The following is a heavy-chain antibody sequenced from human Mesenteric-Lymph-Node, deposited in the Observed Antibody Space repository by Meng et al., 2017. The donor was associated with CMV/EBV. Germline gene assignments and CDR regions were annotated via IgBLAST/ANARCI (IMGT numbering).Heavy chain of an antibody. Sequence: GESLKISCAASGFTFSNNPMHWVRQAPGRGLEYVSAISGDGSSTYYANSVKGRFTISRDNAKNSLYLQMNSLRDEDTAVYYCAGGSGFLIEYWGQGTLVTVSS. CDR1: GFTFSNNP. J-gene: IGHJ4*02. CDR3: AGGSGFLIEY. V-gene: IGHV3-64*01. CDR2: ISGDGSST. D-gene: IGHD3-22*01.